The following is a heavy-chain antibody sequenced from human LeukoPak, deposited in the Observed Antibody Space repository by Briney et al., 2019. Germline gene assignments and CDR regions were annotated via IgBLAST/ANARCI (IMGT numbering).Heavy chain of an antibody. V-gene: IGHV3-23*01. Sequence: GGSLRLSCVASGFTFSSYAMSWVRQAPGKGLEWVSAISGSGGSTYYADSVKGRFTISRDNSKNTLYLQMNSLRAEDTAVYYCAKDGGDITMVRGVIIYYYYYMDVWGKGTTVTVSS. CDR1: GFTFSSYA. CDR2: ISGSGGST. CDR3: AKDGGDITMVRGVIIYYYYYMDV. D-gene: IGHD3-10*01. J-gene: IGHJ6*03.